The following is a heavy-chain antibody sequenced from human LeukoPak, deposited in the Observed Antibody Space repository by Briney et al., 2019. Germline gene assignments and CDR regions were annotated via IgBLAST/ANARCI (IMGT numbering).Heavy chain of an antibody. CDR1: GFAFPNYA. J-gene: IGHJ4*02. D-gene: IGHD2-8*01. V-gene: IGHV3-30*02. CDR3: AKDYYWSWDY. CDR2: IPFDRSDT. Sequence: GGSLRLSCAASGFAFPNYAMHWVRQAPGKGLEWVAFIPFDRSDTYYADSVKGRFTISRDNSQNTLYLQLNNLRADDTAIYYCAKDYYWSWDYWGQGTLVTVPS.